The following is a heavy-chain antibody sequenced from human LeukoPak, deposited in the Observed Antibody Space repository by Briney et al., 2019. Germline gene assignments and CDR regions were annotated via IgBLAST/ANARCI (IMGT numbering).Heavy chain of an antibody. V-gene: IGHV4-34*01. CDR2: INHSGNT. CDR1: GGSFSGYY. J-gene: IGHJ4*02. Sequence: PSETLSLTCAVYGGSFSGYYWSWIRQPPGKGLEWIGEINHSGNTNYSPSLKSRVTISVDTSKNQFSLKLTSVTAADTAVYYCARRRLRGIIIDYWGQGTLVTVSS. D-gene: IGHD3-10*01. CDR3: ARRRLRGIIIDY.